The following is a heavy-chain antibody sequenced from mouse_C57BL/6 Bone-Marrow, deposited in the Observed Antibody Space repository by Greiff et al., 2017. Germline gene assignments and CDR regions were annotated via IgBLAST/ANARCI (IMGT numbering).Heavy chain of an antibody. Sequence: EVKLVESGGDLVKPGGSLKLSCAASGFTFSSYGMSWVRQTPDKRLEWVATISSGGSYTYYPDSVKGRFTISRDNAKNTLYLQMSSLKSEDTAMYYGASRGLRVSAWFDYWGQGTLVTVSA. CDR3: ASRGLRVSAWFDY. V-gene: IGHV5-6*02. CDR2: ISSGGSYT. CDR1: GFTFSSYG. D-gene: IGHD2-4*01. J-gene: IGHJ3*01.